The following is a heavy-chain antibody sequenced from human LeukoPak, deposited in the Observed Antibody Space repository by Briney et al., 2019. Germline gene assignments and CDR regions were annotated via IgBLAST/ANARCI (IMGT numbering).Heavy chain of an antibody. V-gene: IGHV1-18*01. Sequence: ASVKVSCKASGYTFTSYGISWVRQAPGQGLEWMGWISAYNGNTNYAQKLQGRVTMTTDTSTSTAYMELRSLRSGDTAVYYCARGRHDFWSGPQYYFDYWGQGTLVTVSS. CDR1: GYTFTSYG. CDR3: ARGRHDFWSGPQYYFDY. CDR2: ISAYNGNT. J-gene: IGHJ4*02. D-gene: IGHD3-3*01.